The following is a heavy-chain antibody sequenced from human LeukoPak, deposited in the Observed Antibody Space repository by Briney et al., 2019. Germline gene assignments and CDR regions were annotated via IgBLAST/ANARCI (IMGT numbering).Heavy chain of an antibody. CDR2: ISSSSSYI. D-gene: IGHD3-10*01. J-gene: IGHJ4*02. CDR3: AREQYYYGSGSYVG. V-gene: IGHV3-21*01. CDR1: GFTFSSYS. Sequence: SGGSLRLSCAASGFTFSSYSMNWVRQAPGKGLEWVSSISSSSSYIYYANSVKGRFTISRDNAKNSLYLQMNSLRAEGTAVYYCAREQYYYGSGSYVGWGQGTLVTVSS.